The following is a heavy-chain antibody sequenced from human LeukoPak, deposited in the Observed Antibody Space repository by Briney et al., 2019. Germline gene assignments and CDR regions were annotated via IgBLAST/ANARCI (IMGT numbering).Heavy chain of an antibody. D-gene: IGHD6-19*01. CDR3: ARVGSVARYYMDV. V-gene: IGHV3-23*01. Sequence: PGGSLRLSCAASGFTFSSYAMSGVRQAPGKGLEWVSAISGSGGSTYYADSVKGRFTISRDNAKNSLYLQMNSLRAEDTAVYYCARVGSVARYYMDVWGKGTTVTISS. CDR1: GFTFSSYA. CDR2: ISGSGGST. J-gene: IGHJ6*03.